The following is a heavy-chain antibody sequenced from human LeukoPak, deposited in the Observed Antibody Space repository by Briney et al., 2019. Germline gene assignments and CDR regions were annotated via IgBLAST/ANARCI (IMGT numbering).Heavy chain of an antibody. J-gene: IGHJ6*03. Sequence: PPETLSLTCAVYGGSFSGYYWSWIRQPPGKGLEWIGDISHSGATNYNPSLKSRVTISVDTSKNQFSLKLTSVTAADTAVYYCARLKYYYYYYMDVWGKGTTVTISS. V-gene: IGHV4-34*01. CDR2: ISHSGAT. CDR1: GGSFSGYY. CDR3: ARLKYYYYYYMDV.